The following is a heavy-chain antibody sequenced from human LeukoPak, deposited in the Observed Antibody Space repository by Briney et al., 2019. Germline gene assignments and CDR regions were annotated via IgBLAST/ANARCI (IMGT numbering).Heavy chain of an antibody. CDR3: ARPLVDYSNSLGL. CDR1: GYTFTGYY. D-gene: IGHD4-11*01. Sequence: ASVKVSCKASGYTFTGYYMHWVRQAPGQGLEWMGWINPNSGGTNYAQKFQGRVTMTRGTSISTAYMELSRLRSDDTAVYYCARPLVDYSNSLGLWGQGTLVTVSS. V-gene: IGHV1-2*02. J-gene: IGHJ4*02. CDR2: INPNSGGT.